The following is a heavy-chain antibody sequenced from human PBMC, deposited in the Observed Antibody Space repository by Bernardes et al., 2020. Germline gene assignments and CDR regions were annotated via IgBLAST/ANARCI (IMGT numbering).Heavy chain of an antibody. CDR3: ARDHRPRLWFGELLPVPFDY. J-gene: IGHJ4*02. V-gene: IGHV3-30-3*01. Sequence: GGSLRLSCAASGFTFSSYAMHWVRQAPGKGLEWVAVISYDGSNKYYADSVKGRFTISRDNSKNTLYLQMNSLRAEDTAVYYCARDHRPRLWFGELLPVPFDYWGQGTLVTVSS. D-gene: IGHD3-10*01. CDR2: ISYDGSNK. CDR1: GFTFSSYA.